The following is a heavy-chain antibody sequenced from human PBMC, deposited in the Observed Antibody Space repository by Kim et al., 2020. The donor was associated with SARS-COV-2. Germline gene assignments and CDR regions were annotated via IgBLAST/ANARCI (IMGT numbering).Heavy chain of an antibody. Sequence: GYAQKFQDRVTMTRNTSISTAYMELSSLRSEDTAVYYCARALTNYYGMDVWGQGTTVTVSS. J-gene: IGHJ6*02. CDR3: ARALTNYYGMDV. V-gene: IGHV1-8*01.